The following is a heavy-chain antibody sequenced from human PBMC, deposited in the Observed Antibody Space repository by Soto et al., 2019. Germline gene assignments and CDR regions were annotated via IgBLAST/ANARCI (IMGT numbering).Heavy chain of an antibody. J-gene: IGHJ4*02. D-gene: IGHD3-3*02. Sequence: GGSMRLSCAAAGVTLIGYWMSWVRKAPEKGLEWVANIKQDGSEKYYVDSVKGRFTISRDNAKNSLYLQMNSLRAEDTAVYYCARSLHFWSGYYDPNYCLGYRGQGTLVTVSS. V-gene: IGHV3-7*05. CDR2: IKQDGSEK. CDR1: GVTLIGYW. CDR3: ARSLHFWSGYYDPNYCLGY.